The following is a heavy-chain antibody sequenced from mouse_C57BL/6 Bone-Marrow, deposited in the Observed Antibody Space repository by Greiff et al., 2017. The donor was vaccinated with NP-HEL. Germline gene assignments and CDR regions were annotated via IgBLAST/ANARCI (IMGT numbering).Heavy chain of an antibody. V-gene: IGHV1-20*01. D-gene: IGHD1-1*01. CDR3: ARELYYYGSSPFAY. J-gene: IGHJ3*01. CDR1: GYSFTGYF. CDR2: INPYNGDT. Sequence: VQLQQSGPELVKPGDSVKISCKASGYSFTGYFMNWVMQSHGKSLEWIGRINPYNGDTFYNQKFKGKATLTVDKSSSTAHMELRSLTSEDSAVYYCARELYYYGSSPFAYWGQGTLVTVSA.